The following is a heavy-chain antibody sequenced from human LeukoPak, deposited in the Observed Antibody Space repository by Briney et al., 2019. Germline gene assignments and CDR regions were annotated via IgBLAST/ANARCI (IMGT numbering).Heavy chain of an antibody. CDR2: IWFDGSNI. V-gene: IGHV3-33*01. D-gene: IGHD3-22*01. CDR3: ARARNDYDSNGFSLLDY. CDR1: KFTFSSYG. J-gene: IGHJ4*02. Sequence: GGSLRLSCTASKFTFSSYGMHWVRQAPGKGLEWVAVIWFDGSNIYYADSVKGRFTISRDNSKNTLYLQMNSLRAEDTALYYCARARNDYDSNGFSLLDYWGQGTLVTVSS.